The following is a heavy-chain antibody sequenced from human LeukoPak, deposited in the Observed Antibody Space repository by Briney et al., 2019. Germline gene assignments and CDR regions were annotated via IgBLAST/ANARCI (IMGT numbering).Heavy chain of an antibody. CDR2: IYHSGST. J-gene: IGHJ4*02. CDR1: GGSISSGGYY. D-gene: IGHD5-18*01. V-gene: IGHV4-30-2*01. Sequence: SETLSLTCAVSGGSISSGGYYWSWIRQAPGKGLEWIGYIYHSGSTYYNPSLKSRVTISVDRSKNQFSLKLSSVTAADTAVYYCAASLDTAMVFFDYWGQGTLVTVSS. CDR3: AASLDTAMVFFDY.